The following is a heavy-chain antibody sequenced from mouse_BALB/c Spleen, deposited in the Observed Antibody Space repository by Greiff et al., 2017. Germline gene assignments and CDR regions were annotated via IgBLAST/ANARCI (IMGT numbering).Heavy chain of an antibody. D-gene: IGHD2-1*01. CDR1: GFSLTSYG. V-gene: IGHV2-4-1*01. Sequence: QVQLQQSGPGLVQPSQSLSITCTVSGFSLTSYGVHWVRQSPGKGLEWLGVIWSGGSTDYNAAFISRLSISKDNSKSQVFFKMTSLQADDTAIYYCASYGNHYAMDYWGQGTSVTVSS. CDR3: ASYGNHYAMDY. J-gene: IGHJ4*01. CDR2: IWSGGST.